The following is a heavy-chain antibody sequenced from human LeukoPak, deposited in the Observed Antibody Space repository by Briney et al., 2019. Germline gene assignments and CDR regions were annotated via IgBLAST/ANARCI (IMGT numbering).Heavy chain of an antibody. CDR2: INPNSGGT. CDR1: GYTFIDYY. Sequence: ASVKVSCKASGYTFIDYYVNWVRQAPGQGLEWMGWINPNSGGTNYAQKFQGRVTMTRDTSISTAYMELTSLTSDDTAVYYCAKWGGVQFDPWGQGTLVTVSS. J-gene: IGHJ5*02. V-gene: IGHV1-2*02. D-gene: IGHD2-8*01. CDR3: AKWGGVQFDP.